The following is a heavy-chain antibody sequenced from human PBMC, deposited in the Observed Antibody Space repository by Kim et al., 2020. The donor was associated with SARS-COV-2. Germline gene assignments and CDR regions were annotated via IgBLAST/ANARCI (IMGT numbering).Heavy chain of an antibody. CDR3: ARGLYSGTWNYGMDV. CDR1: GYTFTSHA. V-gene: IGHV7-4-1*02. D-gene: IGHD6-13*01. Sequence: ASVKVSCKASGYTFTSHAMNWVRQAPGQGLEWMGWINTNTGNPTYAQDFTGRVVFSLDTSVSAAYLQISSLKAEDTAVYYCARGLYSGTWNYGMDVWGQGTAVTVSS. J-gene: IGHJ6*02. CDR2: INTNTGNP.